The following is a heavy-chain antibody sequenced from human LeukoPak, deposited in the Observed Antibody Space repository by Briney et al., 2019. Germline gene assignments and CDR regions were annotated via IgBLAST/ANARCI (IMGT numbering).Heavy chain of an antibody. D-gene: IGHD6-19*01. CDR2: ISAYNGNT. J-gene: IGHJ1*01. CDR1: GYTFTSYG. CDR3: TRGGPVAGTHKYFQH. Sequence: ASVKVSCKASGYTFTSYGISWVRQAPGQGLEWMGWISAYNGNTNYAQKPQGRVTMTRDTSTSTVYMELSSLRSEDTAVYYCTRGGPVAGTHKYFQHWGQGTLVTVSS. V-gene: IGHV1-18*01.